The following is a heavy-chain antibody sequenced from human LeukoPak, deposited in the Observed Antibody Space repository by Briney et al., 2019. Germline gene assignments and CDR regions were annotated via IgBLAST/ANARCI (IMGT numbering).Heavy chain of an antibody. CDR2: IYSSGST. J-gene: IGHJ3*01. D-gene: IGHD2-8*01. Sequence: SETLSLTCTVSGGSITNYYWSWIRQPAGKGLEWIGRIYSSGSTNYNPSLNSRVTMSVDTSKNQLSLKLTSVTAADTAVYYRARTSPKNGAFDLWGQGTMVTVSS. V-gene: IGHV4-4*07. CDR3: ARTSPKNGAFDL. CDR1: GGSITNYY.